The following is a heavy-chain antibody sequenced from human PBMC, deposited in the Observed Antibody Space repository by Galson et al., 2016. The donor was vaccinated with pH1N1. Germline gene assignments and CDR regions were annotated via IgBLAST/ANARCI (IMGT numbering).Heavy chain of an antibody. CDR1: AGSISSGSYY. CDR3: ARVVTWELGYYFDY. D-gene: IGHD1-26*01. V-gene: IGHV4-61*09. CDR2: IYTSGST. J-gene: IGHJ4*02. Sequence: LTCTVSAGSISSGSYYWSWIRHPAGKGLEWIGYIYTSGSTSYSPSLKSRVTISVDTSKNHFSLNLSSVTAADTAVYYCARVVTWELGYYFDYWGQGTLVTVSS.